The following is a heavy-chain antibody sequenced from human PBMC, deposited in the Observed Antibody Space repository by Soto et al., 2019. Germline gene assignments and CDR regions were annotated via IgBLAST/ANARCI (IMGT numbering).Heavy chain of an antibody. CDR2: INPNSGGT. Sequence: ASVKVSCKASGYTFTGYYMHWVRQAPGQGLEWMGWINPNSGGTNYAQKFQGWVTMTRDTSISTAYMELSRLRSDDAAVYYCARSRRSSSSRGDYYYGMDVWGQPTTVTVSX. J-gene: IGHJ6*02. CDR1: GYTFTGYY. CDR3: ARSRRSSSSRGDYYYGMDV. V-gene: IGHV1-2*04. D-gene: IGHD6-6*01.